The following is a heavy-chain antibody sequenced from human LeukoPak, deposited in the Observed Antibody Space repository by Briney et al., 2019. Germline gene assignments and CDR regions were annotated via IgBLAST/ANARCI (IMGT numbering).Heavy chain of an antibody. CDR3: ARSLIIPTAVTNWLDP. V-gene: IGHV1-2*02. Sequence: ASVKVSCKASGYTFTGYYIHWVRQAPGQGLEWMGWIVPNTGGTNYAQKFQGRVTMTRDTSISTAYMELTNLGSDDTAVYFCARSLIIPTAVTNWLDPWGPGTLDTVSS. J-gene: IGHJ5*02. CDR1: GYTFTGYY. D-gene: IGHD2-2*01. CDR2: IVPNTGGT.